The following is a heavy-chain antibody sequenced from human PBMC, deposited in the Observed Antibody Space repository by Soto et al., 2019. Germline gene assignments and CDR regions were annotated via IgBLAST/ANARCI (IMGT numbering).Heavy chain of an antibody. D-gene: IGHD3-10*01. V-gene: IGHV3-11*06. CDR3: ASVAQFKAQPHNTPALLWFGELGRFDY. J-gene: IGHJ4*02. CDR2: ISSSSSYT. Sequence: GGSLRLSCAASGFTFSDYYMSWIRQAPGKGLEWVSYISSSSSYTNYADSVKGRFTISRDNAKNSLYLQMNSLRAEDTAVYYCASVAQFKAQPHNTPALLWFGELGRFDYWGQGTLVTVSS. CDR1: GFTFSDYY.